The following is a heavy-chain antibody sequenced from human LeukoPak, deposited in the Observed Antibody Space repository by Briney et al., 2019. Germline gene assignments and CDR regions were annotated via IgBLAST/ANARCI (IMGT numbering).Heavy chain of an antibody. CDR2: SHYTGRT. CDR1: GGSINSYY. D-gene: IGHD2-2*01. J-gene: IGHJ3*02. CDR3: ARESLGYCSSTSCPDDAFDI. Sequence: SETLSLTCTVSGGSINSYYWSWIRRPPGKGLEWIGYSHYTGRTNYSPSLKSRVTISVDTSKNQFSLKLSSVTAADTAVYYCARESLGYCSSTSCPDDAFDIWGQGTMVTVSS. V-gene: IGHV4-59*12.